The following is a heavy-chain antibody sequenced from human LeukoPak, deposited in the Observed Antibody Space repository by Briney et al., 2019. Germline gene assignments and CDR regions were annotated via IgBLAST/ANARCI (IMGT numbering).Heavy chain of an antibody. D-gene: IGHD6-13*01. CDR1: GGSFSGYY. V-gene: IGHV4-34*01. Sequence: PSETLSLTRAVYGGSFSGYYWSWIRQPPGKGLEWIGEINHSGSTNYNPSLKSRVTISVDTSKNQFSLKLSSVTAADTAVYYCARPYSSSWYSVYYYYMDVWGKGTTVTVSS. J-gene: IGHJ6*03. CDR2: INHSGST. CDR3: ARPYSSSWYSVYYYYMDV.